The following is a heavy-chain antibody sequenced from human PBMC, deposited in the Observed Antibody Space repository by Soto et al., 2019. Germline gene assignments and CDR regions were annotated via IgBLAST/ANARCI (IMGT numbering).Heavy chain of an antibody. J-gene: IGHJ6*02. D-gene: IGHD5-12*01. Sequence: PGESLKISCKGSGYSFTTYWINWVRQMPGKGLEWVGRIDPNDSYTSYSPSFQGHVTISADKSIKTAYLQWSSLKASDTAMYYCAILRWTDHSGYGPLMYYYYGVDVWGQGTTVTVSS. CDR1: GYSFTTYW. V-gene: IGHV5-10-1*01. CDR3: AILRWTDHSGYGPLMYYYYGVDV. CDR2: IDPNDSYT.